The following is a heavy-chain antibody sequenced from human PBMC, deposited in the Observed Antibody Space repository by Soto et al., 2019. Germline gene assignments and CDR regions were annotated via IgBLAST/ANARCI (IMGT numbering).Heavy chain of an antibody. J-gene: IGHJ5*02. CDR3: AKDHRRGGVSFGWFDP. CDR2: ISGSGGST. D-gene: IGHD3-16*01. CDR1: GFTFSSDA. Sequence: GGSLRLSCAASGFTFSSDAMSWVRQAPGKGLEWVSAISGSGGSTYYADSVKGRFTISRDNSKNTLYLQMNSLRAEDTAVYYCAKDHRRGGVSFGWFDPWGQGTLVTVSS. V-gene: IGHV3-23*01.